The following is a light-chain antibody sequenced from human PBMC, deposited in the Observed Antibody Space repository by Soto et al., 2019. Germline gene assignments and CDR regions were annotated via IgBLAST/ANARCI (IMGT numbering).Light chain of an antibody. CDR1: QSISRY. J-gene: IGKJ3*01. Sequence: DIQMTQSPSTLSASVGDRVTITCRASQSISRYLAWYQQKSGKAPKLLIYDASSLESGVPSRFSGSGFETEFTLTISGLQPDDFATYYGQQYQSYYLTFGPGTTVDMK. CDR2: DAS. V-gene: IGKV1-5*01. CDR3: QQYQSYYLT.